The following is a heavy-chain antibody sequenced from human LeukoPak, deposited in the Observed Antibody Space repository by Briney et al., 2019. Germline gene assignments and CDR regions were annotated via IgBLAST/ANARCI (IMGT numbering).Heavy chain of an antibody. CDR3: AKGGHDFNPFYW. D-gene: IGHD1-14*01. CDR2: IKGGGGDS. V-gene: IGHV3-23*01. Sequence: GRSLRLSCADSGFTFSTYAMGWVRQSPGKGLEWVSSIKGGGGDSFYADSVKGRFTISRDNSKNTLFLQLNSLRAEDSAVYYCAKGGHDFNPFYWWGQGTLVTVSS. CDR1: GFTFSTYA. J-gene: IGHJ4*02.